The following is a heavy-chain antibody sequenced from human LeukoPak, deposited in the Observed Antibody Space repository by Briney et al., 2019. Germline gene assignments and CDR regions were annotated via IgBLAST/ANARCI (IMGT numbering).Heavy chain of an antibody. J-gene: IGHJ3*02. Sequence: GASVKVSCKASGGTFNRYAISWVRQAPGQGLEWMGGIIPMFDTANYAQRFQGRLTITADTSTSTAYMELRSLRSDDTAVYYCARDGGYDSSGYYYADAFDIWGQGTMVTVSS. CDR1: GGTFNRYA. V-gene: IGHV1-69*06. D-gene: IGHD3-22*01. CDR2: IIPMFDTA. CDR3: ARDGGYDSSGYYYADAFDI.